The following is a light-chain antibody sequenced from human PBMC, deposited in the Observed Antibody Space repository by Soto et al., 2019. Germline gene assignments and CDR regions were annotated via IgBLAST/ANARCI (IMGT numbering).Light chain of an antibody. V-gene: IGKV3-15*01. CDR3: QQYHTWPIT. CDR2: GAS. CDR1: QGVSRK. Sequence: DIVMTQSPAPLSVAPGERVTFSCMASQGVSRKLAWYQHKPGQAPRLLISGASTGATGIPARFSGSGSGTEFTLTISSLQSEDCAIYYCQQYHTWPITFGGGTKVEIK. J-gene: IGKJ4*01.